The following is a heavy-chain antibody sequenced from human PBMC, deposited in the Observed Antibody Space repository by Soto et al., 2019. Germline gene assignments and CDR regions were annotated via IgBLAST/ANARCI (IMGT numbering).Heavy chain of an antibody. J-gene: IGHJ4*02. Sequence: GGSLRLSCAASGFTFSSYAMHWVRQAPGKGLEWVALISYDGSDKDYADSVKGRFTISRDNSRNTLFLQMNSLRAEDTAVYYCARLTYYYDSSGPPAYWGQGTLVTVSS. CDR2: ISYDGSDK. V-gene: IGHV3-30-3*01. CDR3: ARLTYYYDSSGPPAY. CDR1: GFTFSSYA. D-gene: IGHD3-22*01.